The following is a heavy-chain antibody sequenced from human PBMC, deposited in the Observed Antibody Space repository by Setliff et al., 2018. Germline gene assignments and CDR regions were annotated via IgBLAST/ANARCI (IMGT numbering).Heavy chain of an antibody. Sequence: SETLSLTCTVSGASISSYYWTWIRQPAGKGLEWIGRISASGSTNYNPSLKSRVTMSVATSKNQVSLNLSSVTAADTAVYYCARDRSAYSYGLDVWGKGTTVTVSS. V-gene: IGHV4-4*07. CDR3: ARDRSAYSYGLDV. J-gene: IGHJ6*04. CDR1: GASISSYY. CDR2: ISASGST.